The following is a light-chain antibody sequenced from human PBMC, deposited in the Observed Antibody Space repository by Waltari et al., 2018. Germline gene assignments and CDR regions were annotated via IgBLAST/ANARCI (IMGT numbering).Light chain of an antibody. CDR1: QDISKN. CDR3: QQYENLPLT. V-gene: IGKV1-33*01. Sequence: DIQMTQSPSSLSGSVGDGVTITCLASQDISKNLHWCQQKPGKAPNLLIYDASTVHTGVPSRCSGSKSGTDFTFTSSSLQPEDNATYYCQQYENLPLTFGGGTKVEIK. J-gene: IGKJ4*01. CDR2: DAS.